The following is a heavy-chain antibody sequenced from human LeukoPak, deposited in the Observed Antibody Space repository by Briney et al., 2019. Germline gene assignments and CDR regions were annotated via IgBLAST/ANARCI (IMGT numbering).Heavy chain of an antibody. CDR1: GYTFTSYG. Sequence: ASVKVSCKASGYTFTSYGISWVRQAPGQGLEWMGWISAYNGNTNYAQKLQGRVTMTTDTSTSTAYMELRSLRSDDTAVYYCASGLGFCSGSDCTNLVKDYYYGMNVWGQGTTVTVSS. J-gene: IGHJ6*02. CDR3: ASGLGFCSGSDCTNLVKDYYYGMNV. CDR2: ISAYNGNT. V-gene: IGHV1-18*01. D-gene: IGHD2-15*01.